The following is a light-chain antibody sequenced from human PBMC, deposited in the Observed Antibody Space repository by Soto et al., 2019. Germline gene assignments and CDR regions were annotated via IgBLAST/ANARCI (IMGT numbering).Light chain of an antibody. V-gene: IGKV3-15*01. CDR1: QSVSVN. CDR2: DAS. CDR3: LQYNSWPYT. Sequence: EVVMTQSPGTLSVSPGGGASLSCRASQSVSVNLAWYQHRPGQAPRPLIYDASTRAIGVPARFSGRGSGTEFTLTISSLQSEDFAIYYCLQYNSWPYTFGRGTTLEI. J-gene: IGKJ2*01.